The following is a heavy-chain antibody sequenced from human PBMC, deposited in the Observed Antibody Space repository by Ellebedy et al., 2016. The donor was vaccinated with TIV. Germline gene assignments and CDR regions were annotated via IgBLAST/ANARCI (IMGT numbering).Heavy chain of an antibody. CDR3: AKEISVRSSNGWPLDY. CDR1: GLTFSDTG. D-gene: IGHD6-19*01. Sequence: PGGSLRLSCAASGLTFSDTGMHWVRQAPDAGLEWVAIIAHDGSIRNYADSVKGRVTVSRDNSKNTLYLQIDSLRPEDTSVYYFAKEISVRSSNGWPLDYWGQGTLVTVPS. V-gene: IGHV3-30*18. J-gene: IGHJ4*02. CDR2: IAHDGSIR.